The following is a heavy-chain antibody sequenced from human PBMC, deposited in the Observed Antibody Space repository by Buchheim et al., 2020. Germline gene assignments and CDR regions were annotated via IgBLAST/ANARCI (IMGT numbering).Heavy chain of an antibody. D-gene: IGHD3-10*01. CDR1: GFTFSSYE. CDR2: ISSSGSTI. CDR3: ARSPQHYYGFVGY. J-gene: IGHJ4*02. Sequence: EVQLVESGGGLVQPGGSLRLSCAASGFTFSSYEMNWVRQAPGKGLEWVSYISSSGSTIYYADSVKGRFTISRENDKKSLYLQMDSLRAEDTAVYYCARSPQHYYGFVGYWGQGTL. V-gene: IGHV3-48*03.